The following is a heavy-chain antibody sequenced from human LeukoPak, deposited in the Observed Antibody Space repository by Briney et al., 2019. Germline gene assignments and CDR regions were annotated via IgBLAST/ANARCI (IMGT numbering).Heavy chain of an antibody. V-gene: IGHV3-21*01. D-gene: IGHD4-17*01. CDR2: ISSSSYI. CDR3: ARDGDYGDYENPFDY. CDR1: GFTFSSYS. Sequence: PGGSLRLSCAASGFTFSSYSMNWVRQAPGKGLEWVSSISSSSYIYYADSVKGRFTISRDNAKNSLYLQMNSLRAEDTAVYYCARDGDYGDYENPFDYWGQGTLVTVSS. J-gene: IGHJ4*02.